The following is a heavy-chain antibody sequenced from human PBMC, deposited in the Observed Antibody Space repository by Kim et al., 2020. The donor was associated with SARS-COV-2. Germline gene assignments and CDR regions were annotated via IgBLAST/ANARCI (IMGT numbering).Heavy chain of an antibody. D-gene: IGHD5-12*01. CDR3: VKALTRGNLRGGFDWGFDS. Sequence: GGSLRLSCAASEFIFWIHDMHWVRQTTEKGLEWVSGIGTAGDTYYADSLKGRFTISREDATGSLYLQLNSLRVGDTAIYYCVKALTRGNLRGGFDWGFDSWGQGTLVTVSS. J-gene: IGHJ4*02. V-gene: IGHV3-13*01. CDR2: IGTAGDT. CDR1: EFIFWIHD.